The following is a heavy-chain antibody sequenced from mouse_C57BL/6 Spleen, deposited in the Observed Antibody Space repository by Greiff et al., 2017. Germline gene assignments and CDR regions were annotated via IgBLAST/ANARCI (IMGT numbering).Heavy chain of an antibody. J-gene: IGHJ2*01. V-gene: IGHV5-17*01. CDR1: GFTFSDYG. CDR3: ARGAYYSNYGVFFFDY. CDR2: ISSGSSTI. D-gene: IGHD2-5*01. Sequence: EVHLVESGGGLVKPGGSLKLSCAASGFTFSDYGMHWVRQAPEKGLAWVAYISSGSSTIYYADTVKGRFTISRDNAKNTLFLQMTSLRSEDTAMYYCARGAYYSNYGVFFFDYWGQGTTLTVSS.